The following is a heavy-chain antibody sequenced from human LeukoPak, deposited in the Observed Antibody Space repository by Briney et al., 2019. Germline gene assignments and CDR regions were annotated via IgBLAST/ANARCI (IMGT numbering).Heavy chain of an antibody. CDR3: ARIAARSIDY. Sequence: SETLSLTCTVSGGSISSYYWSWIRQPPGKGLEWIGYIYYSGSTNYNPSLKSRVTISVDTSKNQFSLKLSSVTAADTAVYYCARIAARSIDYWGQGTLVTVSS. D-gene: IGHD6-6*01. CDR1: GGSISSYY. CDR2: IYYSGST. J-gene: IGHJ4*02. V-gene: IGHV4-59*12.